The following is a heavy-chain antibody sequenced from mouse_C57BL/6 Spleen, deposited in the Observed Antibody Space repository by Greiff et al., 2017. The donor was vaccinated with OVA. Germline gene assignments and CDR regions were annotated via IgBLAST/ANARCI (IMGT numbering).Heavy chain of an antibody. D-gene: IGHD2-3*01. CDR2: IRNKANGYTT. Sequence: EVQLQQSGGGLVQPGGSLSLSCAASGFTFTDYYMSWVRQPPGKALEWLGFIRNKANGYTTEYSASVKGRFTISRDNSQSILYLQMNALRAEDSATNYCARSLIYDGGMDYWGQGTSVTVSS. V-gene: IGHV7-3*01. J-gene: IGHJ4*01. CDR1: GFTFTDYY. CDR3: ARSLIYDGGMDY.